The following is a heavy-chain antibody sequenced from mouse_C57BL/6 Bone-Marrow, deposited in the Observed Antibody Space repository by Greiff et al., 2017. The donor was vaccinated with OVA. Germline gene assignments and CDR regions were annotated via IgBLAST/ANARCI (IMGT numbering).Heavy chain of an antibody. D-gene: IGHD2-1*01. J-gene: IGHJ2*01. Sequence: VQLQQSGAELAKPGASVKLSCKASGYTFTSYWMHWVKPRPGQGLEWIGYINPSSGYNKYNQKFKDKATLTADKSSSTAYMQLSSLTYEDSAVYYCAHSTMVTRFDDWGQGTTRTVSS. V-gene: IGHV1-7*01. CDR3: AHSTMVTRFDD. CDR2: INPSSGYN. CDR1: GYTFTSYW.